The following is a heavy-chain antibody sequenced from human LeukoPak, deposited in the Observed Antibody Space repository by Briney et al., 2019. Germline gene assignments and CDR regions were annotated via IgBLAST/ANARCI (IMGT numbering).Heavy chain of an antibody. CDR3: AREGYSSSWYVNWFDP. V-gene: IGHV3-33*08. CDR1: GFTFSSYG. J-gene: IGHJ5*02. Sequence: PGGSLRLSCAASGFTFSSYGMHWVRQAPGKGLEWVAVIWYDGSNKYYADSVKGRFTISRDNPKNTLYLQMNSLRAEDTAVYYCAREGYSSSWYVNWFDPWGQGTLVTVSS. CDR2: IWYDGSNK. D-gene: IGHD6-13*01.